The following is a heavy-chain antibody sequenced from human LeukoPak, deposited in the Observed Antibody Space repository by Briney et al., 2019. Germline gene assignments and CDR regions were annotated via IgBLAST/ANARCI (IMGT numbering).Heavy chain of an antibody. Sequence: PGGSLRLSCAASGFTVSSNYMSWVRQAPGKGLEWVSVIYSGGSTYYADSVKGRFTISRHNSKNTLYLQMNSLRAEDTAVYYCASPYDSSGYYYLDYWGQGTLVTVSS. CDR3: ASPYDSSGYYYLDY. CDR2: IYSGGST. CDR1: GFTVSSNY. D-gene: IGHD3-22*01. J-gene: IGHJ4*02. V-gene: IGHV3-53*04.